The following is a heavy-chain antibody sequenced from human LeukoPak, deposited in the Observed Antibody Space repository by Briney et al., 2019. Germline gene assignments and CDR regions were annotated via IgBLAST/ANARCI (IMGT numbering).Heavy chain of an antibody. Sequence: ASVKVSCKASGYTFTSYYMHWVRQAPGQGLEWMGIINPSGGSTSYAQKFQGRVTMTRDTSTSTVYMELSSLRSEDTAVYYCARGGVVPAAHYWYFDLWGRGTLVTVSS. V-gene: IGHV1-46*01. CDR3: ARGGVVPAAHYWYFDL. J-gene: IGHJ2*01. CDR1: GYTFTSYY. CDR2: INPSGGST. D-gene: IGHD2-2*01.